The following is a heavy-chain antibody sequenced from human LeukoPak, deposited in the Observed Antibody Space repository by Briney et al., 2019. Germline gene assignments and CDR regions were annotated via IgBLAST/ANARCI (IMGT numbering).Heavy chain of an antibody. CDR2: IYYSGST. J-gene: IGHJ4*02. CDR3: ARAVLSYCSGGSCPYFDY. Sequence: SETLSLTCTVSGGPISNYYWSWIRQPPGKGLEWIGYIYYSGSTNYNPSLKSRLSLSVDTSKNQISLRLSSATAADTAVYYCARAVLSYCSGGSCPYFDYWGQGTLVTVSS. CDR1: GGPISNYY. V-gene: IGHV4-59*01. D-gene: IGHD2-15*01.